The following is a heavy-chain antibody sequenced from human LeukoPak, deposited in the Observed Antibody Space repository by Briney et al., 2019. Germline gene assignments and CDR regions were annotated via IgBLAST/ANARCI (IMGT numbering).Heavy chain of an antibody. CDR3: ATDGAAFET. D-gene: IGHD3-16*01. CDR2: INIGATNT. J-gene: IGHJ5*02. CDR1: VLTFNDYY. Sequence: GGSLRLSRAASVLTFNDYYMSWIRQAPAKGMESLSYINIGATNTHYADSVKGRFTISRDNAKKSLYLEMNNLRAEDTAVYYCATDGAAFETWGQGVLVTVSS. V-gene: IGHV3-11*05.